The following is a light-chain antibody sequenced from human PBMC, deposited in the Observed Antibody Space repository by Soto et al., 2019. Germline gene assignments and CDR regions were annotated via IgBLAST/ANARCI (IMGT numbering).Light chain of an antibody. J-gene: IGKJ1*01. CDR3: QQYGSSTWT. CDR1: QSVSSSY. CDR2: GAS. V-gene: IGKV3-20*01. Sequence: EIGLTQSPGTLSLSPGERATLSCRASQSVSSSYLAWYQQKPGQAPRLLIYGASIRATGIPDRFSGSGSATDFTLTISRLEPEDFALYYCQQYGSSTWTFGQGTKVEIK.